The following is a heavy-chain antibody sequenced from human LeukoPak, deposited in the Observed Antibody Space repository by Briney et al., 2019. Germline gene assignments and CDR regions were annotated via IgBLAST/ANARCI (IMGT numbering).Heavy chain of an antibody. D-gene: IGHD3-10*01. CDR3: AKERAYPIITYDS. Sequence: GGSLRLSCAASGFSFSRYWMNWVRQAPGKGLEWVANIKGDGHEKNYVDSVKGRFSISRDNARNSLYLQMDSLRAEDTAVYYCAKERAYPIITYDSWGQGALVTVSS. CDR2: IKGDGHEK. J-gene: IGHJ5*01. V-gene: IGHV3-7*01. CDR1: GFSFSRYW.